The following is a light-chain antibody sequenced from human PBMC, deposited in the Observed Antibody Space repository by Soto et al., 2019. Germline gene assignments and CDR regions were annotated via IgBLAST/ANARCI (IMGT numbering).Light chain of an antibody. CDR1: SSNIGAGYD. CDR3: QSYDSSLNVV. CDR2: GNS. Sequence: QSVLTQPPSVSGAPGQRVTISCTGSSSNIGAGYDVHWYQQLPGTAPKLLIYGNSNRPSGVPDRFSGSKSGTSASLAITGLQAEDEADYYCQSYDSSLNVVFGGGTKLTVL. V-gene: IGLV1-40*01. J-gene: IGLJ2*01.